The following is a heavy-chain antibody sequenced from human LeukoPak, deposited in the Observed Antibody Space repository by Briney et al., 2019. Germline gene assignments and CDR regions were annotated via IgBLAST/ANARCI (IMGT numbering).Heavy chain of an antibody. V-gene: IGHV3-9*01. CDR2: ISWNSGSI. CDR3: AKGGWLQRNPDY. D-gene: IGHD5-24*01. J-gene: IGHJ4*02. Sequence: PGGSLRLSCAASGPTFDDSAMHWVRQAPGKGLEWGSGISWNSGSIGYAESVKGRFTISRDNAKNSLYLQMNSLRAEDTAVYYCAKGGWLQRNPDYCGQGALVTVSS. CDR1: GPTFDDSA.